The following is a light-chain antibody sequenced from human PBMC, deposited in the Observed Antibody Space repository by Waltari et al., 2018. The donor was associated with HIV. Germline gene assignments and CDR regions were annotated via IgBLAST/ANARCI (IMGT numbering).Light chain of an antibody. CDR1: QLGDKF. CDR2: QDS. V-gene: IGLV3-1*01. CDR3: QAWDRSVV. Sequence: SYELTQPPSVSVSPGQTASITCSGDQLGDKFVCWYQQRQGQPPVLVMYQDSKRPSGIPGRFSGSNSGNTATLTITGTQSMDEADYYCQAWDRSVVFGGGTKLTVL. J-gene: IGLJ2*01.